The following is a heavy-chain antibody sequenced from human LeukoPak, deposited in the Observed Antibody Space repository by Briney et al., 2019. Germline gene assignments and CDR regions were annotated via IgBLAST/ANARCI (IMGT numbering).Heavy chain of an antibody. CDR3: AREVEDSSGYYHHNAFDI. CDR2: ISYDGNNK. CDR1: GFTFSSYA. V-gene: IGHV3-30*04. J-gene: IGHJ3*02. D-gene: IGHD3-22*01. Sequence: GGSLRLSCAASGFTFSSYAMHWVRQAPGKGLEWVAVISYDGNNKYYADSVKGRFTISRDNSKNTLYLQMNSLRAEDTAVYYCAREVEDSSGYYHHNAFDIWGQGTMVTVSS.